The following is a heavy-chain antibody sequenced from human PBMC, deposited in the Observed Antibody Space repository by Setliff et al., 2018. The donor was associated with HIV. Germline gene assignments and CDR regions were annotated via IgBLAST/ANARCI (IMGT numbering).Heavy chain of an antibody. V-gene: IGHV1-46*01. CDR2: VNPSDGST. CDR1: GYTFTNYF. J-gene: IGHJ4*02. D-gene: IGHD4-4*01. CDR3: ARTSSALTTRGEYYFDY. Sequence: GASVKVSCKASGYTFTNYFIHWVRQAPGQGLEWMEIVNPSDGSTSNSQKFQGRVTMTRDTSTSTVYMEVNSLRSEDTAVYFCARTSSALTTRGEYYFDYWGQRTLVTVSS.